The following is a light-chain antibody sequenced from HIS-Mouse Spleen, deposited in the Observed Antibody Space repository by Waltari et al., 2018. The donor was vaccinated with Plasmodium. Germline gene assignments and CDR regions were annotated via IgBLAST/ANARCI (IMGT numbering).Light chain of an antibody. CDR3: QQYGSSPPYT. V-gene: IGKV3-20*01. Sequence: ELVLTQSPGTLSLSPGERANLACRASQSVSRSYLAWYQQKPGQAPRLLIYGASSRATGIPDRFSGSGSGTDFTLTISRLEPEDFAVYYCQQYGSSPPYTFGQGTKLEIK. CDR2: GAS. CDR1: QSVSRSY. J-gene: IGKJ2*01.